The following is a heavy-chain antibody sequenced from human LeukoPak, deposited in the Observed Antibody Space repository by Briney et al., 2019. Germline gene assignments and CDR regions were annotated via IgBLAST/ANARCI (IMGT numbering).Heavy chain of an antibody. V-gene: IGHV3-23*01. CDR2: ISGSGGST. J-gene: IGHJ4*02. CDR1: RFTFSTYW. CDR3: AKAGDVVVVAALDYYFDY. D-gene: IGHD2-15*01. Sequence: GGSLRLSCAPSRFTFSTYWRGWVRQAPGKGLEWVSAISGSGGSTYYADSVKGRFTISRDNSKNTLYLQMNSLRAEDTAVYYCAKAGDVVVVAALDYYFDYWGQGTLVTVSS.